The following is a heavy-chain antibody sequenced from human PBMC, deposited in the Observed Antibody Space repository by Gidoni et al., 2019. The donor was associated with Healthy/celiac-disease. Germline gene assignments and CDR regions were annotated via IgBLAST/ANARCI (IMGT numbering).Heavy chain of an antibody. J-gene: IGHJ4*02. V-gene: IGHV4-31*03. CDR1: GGSISSGGYY. CDR3: ARGYSGYDWGGYFDY. CDR2: IDYSGST. Sequence: QVQLQASGPGLVKPSQTLSLTCPVSGGSISSGGYYWSWSRQRPGKGLEWIGYIDYSGSTYYNPSLKSRVTISVDTSKNQFSLKLSSVTAADTAVYYCARGYSGYDWGGYFDYWGQGTLVTVSS. D-gene: IGHD5-12*01.